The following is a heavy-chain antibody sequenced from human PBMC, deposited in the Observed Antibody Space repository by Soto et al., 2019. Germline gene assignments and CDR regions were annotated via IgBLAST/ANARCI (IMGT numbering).Heavy chain of an antibody. D-gene: IGHD4-17*01. V-gene: IGHV4-34*01. Sequence: QPPGKGLEWIGEINHSGSTNYNPSLKSRVTISVDTSKNQFSLKLSSVTAADTAVYYCARYGDYGDAFDIWGQGTMVTVSS. CDR3: ARYGDYGDAFDI. CDR2: INHSGST. J-gene: IGHJ3*02.